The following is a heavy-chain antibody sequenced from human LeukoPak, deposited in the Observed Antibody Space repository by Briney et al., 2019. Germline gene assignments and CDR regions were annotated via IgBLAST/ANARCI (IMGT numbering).Heavy chain of an antibody. CDR1: GYSFTSYW. V-gene: IGHV5-10-1*01. CDR2: IDPSHSYA. CDR3: ARRLKLGYRSSTSCFTLPDAFDI. D-gene: IGHD2-2*02. J-gene: IGHJ3*02. Sequence: GESLKISCKGSGYSFTSYWISWVRQMPGKGLEWMGRIDPSHSYANYSPSFQGHVTISADKSISTAYLQWSSLKASDTAMYYCARRLKLGYRSSTSCFTLPDAFDIWGQGTMVTVSS.